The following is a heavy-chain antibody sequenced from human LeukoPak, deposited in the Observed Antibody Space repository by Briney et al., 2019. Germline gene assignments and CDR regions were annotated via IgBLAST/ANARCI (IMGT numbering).Heavy chain of an antibody. V-gene: IGHV3-20*04. D-gene: IGHD1-26*01. CDR3: AGGLLDYYYYMDV. J-gene: IGHJ6*03. CDR2: INWNGGST. Sequence: GGSLRLSCAASGFTFDDYGMSWVRQAPGKGLEWVSGINWNGGSTGYADSVKGRFTISRDNAKNSLYLQMNSLRAEDTALYYCAGGLLDYYYYMDVWGKGTTVTVSS. CDR1: GFTFDDYG.